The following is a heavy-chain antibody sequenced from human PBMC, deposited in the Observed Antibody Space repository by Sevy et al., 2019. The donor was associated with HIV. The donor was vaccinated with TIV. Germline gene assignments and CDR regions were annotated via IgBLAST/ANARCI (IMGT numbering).Heavy chain of an antibody. CDR3: AREGSAYDTYYYHYAMDV. CDR1: GFTFKSYW. J-gene: IGHJ6*02. Sequence: GGSLTLSCAASGFTFKSYWMTWVRQAPGKGLEWVANINQDGSEKYYSDSLKGRFSISRDNSKNSVHLQINTLRAEDTAVYYCAREGSAYDTYYYHYAMDVWGQGTTVTVSS. CDR2: INQDGSEK. V-gene: IGHV3-7*01. D-gene: IGHD5-12*01.